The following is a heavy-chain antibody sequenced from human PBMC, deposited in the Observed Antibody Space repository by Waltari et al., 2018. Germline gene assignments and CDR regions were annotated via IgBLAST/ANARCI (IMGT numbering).Heavy chain of an antibody. CDR1: GLNFMNYE. CDR2: IGTSAGEK. J-gene: IGHJ4*02. V-gene: IGHV3-48*03. D-gene: IGHD6-19*01. Sequence: EVQLVESGGDMVHPGGSLRLSCVVHGLNFMNYEMDWVRQAPGKGRDVISYIGTSAGEKYYAESLRGRFTNSRDNAKNSLYLQMNSLRAEDTAVDYCARDRGWLAHDYWGQGTLVTVSS. CDR3: ARDRGWLAHDY.